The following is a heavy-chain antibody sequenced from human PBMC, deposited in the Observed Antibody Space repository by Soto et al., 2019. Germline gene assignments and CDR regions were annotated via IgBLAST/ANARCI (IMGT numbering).Heavy chain of an antibody. CDR1: GFTFDGYA. CDR3: AKDGADYYYGSGSYHNYYMDV. CDR2: ISWNSGSI. V-gene: IGHV3-9*01. J-gene: IGHJ6*03. D-gene: IGHD3-10*01. Sequence: GGSLRLSCAASGFTFDGYAMHWVGQAPGKGLEWVSGISWNSGSIGYADSVKGRFTISRDNAKNSLYLQMNSLRAEDTALYYCAKDGADYYYGSGSYHNYYMDVWGKGTKGTVSS.